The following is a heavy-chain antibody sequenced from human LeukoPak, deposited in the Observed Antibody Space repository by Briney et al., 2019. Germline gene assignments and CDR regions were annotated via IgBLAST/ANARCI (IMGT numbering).Heavy chain of an antibody. CDR1: GGTFSSYA. D-gene: IGHD1-26*01. Sequence: SVKVSCRASGGTFSSYAISWVRQAPGQGLEWMGGTIPIFGTANYAQKFQGRVTITADESTSTAYMELSSLRSEDTAVYYCAREPEWGLFDPWGQGTLVTVSS. CDR3: AREPEWGLFDP. CDR2: TIPIFGTA. V-gene: IGHV1-69*13. J-gene: IGHJ5*02.